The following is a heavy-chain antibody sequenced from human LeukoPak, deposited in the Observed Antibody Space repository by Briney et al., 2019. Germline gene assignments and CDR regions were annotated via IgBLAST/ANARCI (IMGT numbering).Heavy chain of an antibody. J-gene: IGHJ4*02. D-gene: IGHD6-13*01. CDR3: ARGGRGSSWFDN. CDR1: GFTFKSYD. Sequence: GGSLRLSCAASGFTFKSYDMHWVRQAAGEGLEWVSAIGTAGDTYYLGSVKGRFTISRENAKNSLYLQMNSLRAGDTAVYYCARGGRGSSWFDNWGQGTLVTVSS. CDR2: IGTAGDT. V-gene: IGHV3-13*01.